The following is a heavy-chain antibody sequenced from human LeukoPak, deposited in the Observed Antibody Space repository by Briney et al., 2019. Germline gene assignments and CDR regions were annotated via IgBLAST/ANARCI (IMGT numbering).Heavy chain of an antibody. CDR3: AREPGYCSGGSCYGGWFDP. J-gene: IGHJ5*02. V-gene: IGHV4-4*08. D-gene: IGHD2-15*01. CDR2: IYNSGTT. Sequence: SETLSLTCTVSGGSINNYYWSWIRQPPGKGLEWIAYIYNSGTTNYNPSLKSRVTISLDTSKKQFSLKLTSVTASDTAVYYCAREPGYCSGGSCYGGWFDPWGQGTLVTVSS. CDR1: GGSINNYY.